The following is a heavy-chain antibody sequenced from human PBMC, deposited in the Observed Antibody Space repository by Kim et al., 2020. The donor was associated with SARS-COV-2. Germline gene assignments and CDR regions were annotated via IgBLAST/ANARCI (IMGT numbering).Heavy chain of an antibody. V-gene: IGHV3-7*04. J-gene: IGHJ4*02. CDR3: GKGGVFRYFDGLFLTY. Sequence: SVKGRYTIYRDNAENALYLQVSSLKAEDTAVYYCGKGGVFRYFDGLFLTYWGQGTLVTVSS. D-gene: IGHD3-9*01.